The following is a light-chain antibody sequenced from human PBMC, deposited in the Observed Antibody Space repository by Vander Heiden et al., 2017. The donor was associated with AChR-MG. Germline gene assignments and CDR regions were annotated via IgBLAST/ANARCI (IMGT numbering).Light chain of an antibody. CDR3: QHYGSSPR. J-gene: IGKJ1*01. CDR1: QSVSSSY. CDR2: GAS. V-gene: IGKV3-20*01. Sequence: DIVLTQSPGTLSLSPGERATLSCRASQSVSSSYLAWYQQKPGQAPRLLIYGASSRATGIPDRFSGSGSGTDFTLTISRLEPEDFAVYYCQHYGSSPRFGQGTKVEIK.